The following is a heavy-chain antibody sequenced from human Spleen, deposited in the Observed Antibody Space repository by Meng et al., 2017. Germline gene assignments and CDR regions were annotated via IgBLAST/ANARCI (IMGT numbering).Heavy chain of an antibody. Sequence: QLQQVTSGSGLREPGAAVRVSSKASGYTFTGYYMHWVRQAPGQGLEWMGWINPNSGGTTYAQKFQGRVTMTRDTSISTAYMELSRLRSDDTAVYYCARVYSSGWNDYWGQGTLVTVSS. D-gene: IGHD6-19*01. V-gene: IGHV1-2*02. CDR3: ARVYSSGWNDY. CDR1: GYTFTGYY. CDR2: INPNSGGT. J-gene: IGHJ4*02.